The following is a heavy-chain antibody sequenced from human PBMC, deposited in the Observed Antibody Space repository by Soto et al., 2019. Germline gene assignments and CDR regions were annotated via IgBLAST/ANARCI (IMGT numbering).Heavy chain of an antibody. Sequence: ASVKVSCKASGYTFTSYGISWVRQAPGQGLEWMGWISAYNGNTNYAQKLQGRVTMTTDTSTSTAYMELRSLRSDDTAVYYCARVPYSYSYFDYWGQGSLVTVSS. D-gene: IGHD4-4*01. J-gene: IGHJ4*02. V-gene: IGHV1-18*01. CDR1: GYTFTSYG. CDR3: ARVPYSYSYFDY. CDR2: ISAYNGNT.